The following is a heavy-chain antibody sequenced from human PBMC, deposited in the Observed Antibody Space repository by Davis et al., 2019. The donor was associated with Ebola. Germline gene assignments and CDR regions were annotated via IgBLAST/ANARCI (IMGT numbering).Heavy chain of an antibody. CDR3: AKGSYGDLQNYYYGMDV. Sequence: GGSLRLSCAAPRFTFSSYAMHWVRQAPGKGLEWVAVISYDGSNKYYADSVKGRFTISRDNSKNTLYLQMNSLRAEDTAVYYCAKGSYGDLQNYYYGMDVWGQGTTVTVSS. V-gene: IGHV3-30-3*01. D-gene: IGHD4-17*01. CDR1: RFTFSSYA. J-gene: IGHJ6*02. CDR2: ISYDGSNK.